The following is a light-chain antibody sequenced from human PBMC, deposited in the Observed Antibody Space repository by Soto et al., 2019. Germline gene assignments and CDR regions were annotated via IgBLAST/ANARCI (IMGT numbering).Light chain of an antibody. J-gene: IGKJ1*01. CDR3: QQDYSLRT. V-gene: IGKV3D-7*01. Sequence: PGERVTLSCRASQSVSSSYLTWYQQKPGQAPRLLIYGASTRATGIPARFSGSGSGTDFTLTISSLQPEDFAVYYCQQDYSLRTFGQGTKVDIK. CDR1: QSVSSSY. CDR2: GAS.